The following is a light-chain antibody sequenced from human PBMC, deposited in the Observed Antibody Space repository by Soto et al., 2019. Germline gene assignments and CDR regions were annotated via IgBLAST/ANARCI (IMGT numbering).Light chain of an antibody. J-gene: IGLJ2*01. CDR1: SSDVGGYNY. CDR2: DVS. V-gene: IGLV2-14*03. CDR3: SSYTSSNTPVV. Sequence: QSALTQPASVSGSPGQSITISCTGTSSDVGGYNYVSWYQQHPGKAPKLIIYDVSYRPSGVSRRFSGSKSGNTASLTISGLQAEDEADYYCSSYTSSNTPVVVGGGTKLTVL.